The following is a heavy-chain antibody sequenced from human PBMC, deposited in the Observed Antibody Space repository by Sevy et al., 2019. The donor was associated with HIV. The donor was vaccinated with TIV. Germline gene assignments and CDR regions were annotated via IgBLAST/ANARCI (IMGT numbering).Heavy chain of an antibody. Sequence: SETLSLTCTVSGGSISRDSYYWTWIRQPPGKGLEWIGNILYSGSTNYNPSLESRVTISLDTSKNQFSVKLNSVSAADTAVYYCARTYVVRYSHLGMDVWGQGTTVTVSS. CDR3: ARTYVVRYSHLGMDV. CDR2: ILYSGST. D-gene: IGHD3-9*01. V-gene: IGHV4-61*01. J-gene: IGHJ6*02. CDR1: GGSISRDSYY.